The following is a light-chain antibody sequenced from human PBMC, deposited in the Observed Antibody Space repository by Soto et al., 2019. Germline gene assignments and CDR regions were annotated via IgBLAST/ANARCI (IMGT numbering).Light chain of an antibody. J-gene: IGKJ5*01. CDR1: QGIRNL. Sequence: DIQMTQSPSSLSASVGDIVTITFRASQGIRNLLVWYQQKPEKAPKSLIYGTSNLESGVPSRFSGSGSGTDYTLTISSLQPEDFATYYCQQYDSYPITFGQGTRLEI. V-gene: IGKV1D-16*01. CDR2: GTS. CDR3: QQYDSYPIT.